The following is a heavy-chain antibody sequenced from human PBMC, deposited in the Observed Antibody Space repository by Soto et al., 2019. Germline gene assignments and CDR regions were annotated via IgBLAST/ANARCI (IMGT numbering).Heavy chain of an antibody. J-gene: IGHJ3*02. CDR3: ASRDYNAAFDI. CDR1: GVSISTYY. D-gene: IGHD4-4*01. V-gene: IGHV4-59*01. CDR2: VFYSGNT. Sequence: QVQLQESGPGLVKPSETLSLTCTVSGVSISTYYWTWIRQPPGKGLEWIGQVFYSGNTNYNPSLKSRVTISVEASRNQFSLRLSSVTAADTAMYYCASRDYNAAFDIWGQGTLVTVSS.